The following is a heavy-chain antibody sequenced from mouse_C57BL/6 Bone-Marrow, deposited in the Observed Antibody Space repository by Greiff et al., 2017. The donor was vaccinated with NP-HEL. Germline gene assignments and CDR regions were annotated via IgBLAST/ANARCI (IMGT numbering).Heavy chain of an antibody. Sequence: VQRVESGAELARPGASVKMSCKASGYTFTSYTMHWVKQRPGQGLEWIGYINPSSGYTKYNQKFKDKATLTADKSSSTAYMQLSSLTSEDSAVYYCARGSYGSKGTYYAMDYWGEGTSVTGSS. J-gene: IGHJ4*01. V-gene: IGHV1-4*01. CDR2: INPSSGYT. CDR1: GYTFTSYT. D-gene: IGHD2-2*01. CDR3: ARGSYGSKGTYYAMDY.